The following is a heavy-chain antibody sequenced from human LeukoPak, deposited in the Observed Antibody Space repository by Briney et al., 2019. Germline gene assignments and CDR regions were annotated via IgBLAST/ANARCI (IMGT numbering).Heavy chain of an antibody. J-gene: IGHJ4*02. CDR3: ARSLFYYDSTGYLIDY. V-gene: IGHV1-18*01. Sequence: ASVKVSCKASGYTLTSYGISWVRQAPGQGLEWMGWISAYSGNKNSAQKLQGRDTMTTDTYTSTAYMELRSLRSDDTAVYYCARSLFYYDSTGYLIDYWGQGTLVTVSS. D-gene: IGHD3-22*01. CDR2: ISAYSGNK. CDR1: GYTLTSYG.